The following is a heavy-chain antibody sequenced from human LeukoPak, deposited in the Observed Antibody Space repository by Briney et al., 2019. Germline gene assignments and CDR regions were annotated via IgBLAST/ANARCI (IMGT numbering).Heavy chain of an antibody. V-gene: IGHV3-21*01. CDR2: ISSSSSYI. J-gene: IGHJ1*01. Sequence: GGSLRLSCAASGFTFSSYSMNWVRQAPGKGLEWVSSISSSSSYIYYADSVKGRFTISRDNAKNSLYLQMNSLRAEDTAVYYCARDVKTDYYDSSGNPDVYPEYFQHWGQGTLVAVSS. CDR1: GFTFSSYS. D-gene: IGHD3-22*01. CDR3: ARDVKTDYYDSSGNPDVYPEYFQH.